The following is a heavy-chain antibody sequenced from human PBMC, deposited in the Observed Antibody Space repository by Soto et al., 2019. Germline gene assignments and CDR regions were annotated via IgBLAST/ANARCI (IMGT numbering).Heavy chain of an antibody. CDR1: GFTFDDYA. CDR3: VKDTGLGDDILTGYDAFDI. J-gene: IGHJ3*02. Sequence: PGGSLRLSCAASGFTFDDYAMHWVRQAPGKGLEWVSGISWNSGSIGYADSVKGRFTISRDNAKNSLYLQMNSLRAEDTALYFCVKDTGLGDDILTGYDAFDIWGHGTMVTVSS. D-gene: IGHD3-9*01. V-gene: IGHV3-9*01. CDR2: ISWNSGSI.